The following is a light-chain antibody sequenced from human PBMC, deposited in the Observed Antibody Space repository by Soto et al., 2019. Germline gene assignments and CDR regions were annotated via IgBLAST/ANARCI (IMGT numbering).Light chain of an antibody. CDR2: GAS. V-gene: IGKV3-20*01. CDR3: QQYGSSLFT. CDR1: QSVSINY. J-gene: IGKJ1*01. Sequence: EIVLTQSPGTLSLSPGERATLSCRASQSVSINYLAWYQQKPGQAPRLLIYGASSRATGIPDRFSGSGSGTDFTLTISRLEPEDFAVYYGQQYGSSLFTFGQGTKVEIK.